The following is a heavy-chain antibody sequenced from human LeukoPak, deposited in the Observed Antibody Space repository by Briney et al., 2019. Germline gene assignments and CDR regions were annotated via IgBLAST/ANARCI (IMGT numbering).Heavy chain of an antibody. D-gene: IGHD3-10*01. CDR3: AKRKVLLWFGELSPFDY. CDR1: GFTFSSYA. CDR2: ISGSGGST. V-gene: IGHV3-23*01. J-gene: IGHJ4*02. Sequence: PGGSLRLSCAASGFTFSSYAMSWVRQAPGKGLEWVSAISGSGGSTYYADSVKGRFTISRDSSKNTLYLQMNSLRAEDTAVYYCAKRKVLLWFGELSPFDYWGQGTLVTVSS.